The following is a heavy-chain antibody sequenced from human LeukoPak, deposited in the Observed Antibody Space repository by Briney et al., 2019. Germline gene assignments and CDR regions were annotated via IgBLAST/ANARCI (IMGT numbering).Heavy chain of an antibody. V-gene: IGHV3-23*01. CDR3: ARDIRGSGNYGWFDP. CDR2: ISDSGGTT. J-gene: IGHJ5*02. Sequence: GESLRLSCVASGFTFSSYAMSWVRQAPGKGLEWVAAISDSGGTTYYVDSVRGRFTISRDNSKNTLYLQMSSLRAEDTAIYSCARDIRGSGNYGWFDPWGQGTLVTVSS. CDR1: GFTFSSYA. D-gene: IGHD3-10*01.